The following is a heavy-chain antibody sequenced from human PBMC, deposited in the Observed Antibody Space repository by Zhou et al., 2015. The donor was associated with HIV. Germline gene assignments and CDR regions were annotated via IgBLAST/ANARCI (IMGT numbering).Heavy chain of an antibody. V-gene: IGHV1-18*01. D-gene: IGHD3-10*01. J-gene: IGHJ4*02. Sequence: QAQLVQSGAEVKKPGASVKVSCKASGYTFTSYGISWVRQAPGQGLEWMGWISAYNGNTNYAQKLQGRVTMTTDTSTSTAYMELRSLRSDDTAVYYCARDRFYYYGSGSKGVDYWGQGTLVTVSS. CDR3: ARDRFYYYGSGSKGVDY. CDR2: ISAYNGNT. CDR1: GYTFTSYG.